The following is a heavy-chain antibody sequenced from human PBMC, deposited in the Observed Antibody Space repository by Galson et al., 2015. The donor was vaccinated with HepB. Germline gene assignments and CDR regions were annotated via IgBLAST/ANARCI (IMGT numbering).Heavy chain of an antibody. J-gene: IGHJ5*02. D-gene: IGHD3-3*01. CDR1: GFTFSSYA. Sequence: SLRLSCAASGFTFSSYAMHWVRQAPGKGLEYVSAISSNGGSTYYANSVKGRFTISRDNSKNTLYLQMGSLRAEDMAVYYCARELYDFWSGYISGFDPWGQGTLVTVSS. CDR3: ARELYDFWSGYISGFDP. CDR2: ISSNGGST. V-gene: IGHV3-64*01.